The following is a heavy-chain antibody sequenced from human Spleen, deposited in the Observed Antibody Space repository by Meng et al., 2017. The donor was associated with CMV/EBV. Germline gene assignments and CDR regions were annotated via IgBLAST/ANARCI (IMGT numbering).Heavy chain of an antibody. D-gene: IGHD2-8*01. J-gene: IGHJ6*02. Sequence: IHWVRQATGQGLEWMGVINPSGGGTTYPQKFQGRVTMTRDTSTSTVYMELTSLRSDDTAVYYCARDEYVIALPLARYGVVNYFYGLDVWGQGTMVTVSS. CDR2: INPSGGGT. CDR3: ARDEYVIALPLARYGVVNYFYGLDV. V-gene: IGHV1-46*01.